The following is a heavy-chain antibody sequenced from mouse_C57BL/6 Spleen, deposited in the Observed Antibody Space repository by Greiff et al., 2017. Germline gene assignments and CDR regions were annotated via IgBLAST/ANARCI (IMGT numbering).Heavy chain of an antibody. V-gene: IGHV1-15*01. D-gene: IGHD2-5*01. CDR1: GYTFTDYE. J-gene: IGHJ2*01. CDR3: AIGSAYYSNPDY. CDR2: IDPETGGT. Sequence: VQLQQSGAELVRPGASVTLSCKASGYTFTDYEMHWVKQTPVHGLEWIGAIDPETGGTDYNQKFKGKAKLTADKSSSTAYMELRSLTSEDSAVYYCAIGSAYYSNPDYWGQGTTLTVSS.